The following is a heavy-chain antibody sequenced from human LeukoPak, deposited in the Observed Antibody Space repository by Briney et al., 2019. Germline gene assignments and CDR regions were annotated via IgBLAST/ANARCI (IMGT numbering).Heavy chain of an antibody. CDR3: ARGGWYVDY. J-gene: IGHJ4*01. V-gene: IGHV4-59*02. CDR2: AHYNGIT. CDR1: GASVSSYY. Sequence: SETLSLTCTVSGASVSSYYWSWIRQPPGKGLEWIGYAHYNGITNYNASLKSRVTMSVDTSKAQFSLKLSSVTAADTAVYFCARGGWYVDYWGHGTLVTVSS. D-gene: IGHD6-19*01.